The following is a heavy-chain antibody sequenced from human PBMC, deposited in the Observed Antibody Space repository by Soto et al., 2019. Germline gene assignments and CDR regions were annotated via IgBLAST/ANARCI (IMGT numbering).Heavy chain of an antibody. J-gene: IGHJ6*02. Sequence: QGQLVQSEGEVKKPGASVKVSCKASGYTFSRYGISWVRQAPGQGLEWMGWISGYNGDTNYAQKFQGRVTMTIDTSTTTAYMELRSLTSDDTAVYYCAKNGQPPYYYYGLDVWGQGTTVTVSS. CDR1: GYTFSRYG. CDR2: ISGYNGDT. V-gene: IGHV1-18*01. CDR3: AKNGQPPYYYYGLDV. D-gene: IGHD2-8*01.